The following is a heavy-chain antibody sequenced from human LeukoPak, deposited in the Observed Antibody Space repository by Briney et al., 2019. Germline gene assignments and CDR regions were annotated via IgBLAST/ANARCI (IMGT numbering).Heavy chain of an antibody. V-gene: IGHV5-51*01. D-gene: IGHD4-17*01. CDR2: IYPGDSDT. Sequence: PGESLKISCKGSGYSFTSYWIGWLRQMPGKGLEWMGIIYPGDSDTRYSPSFQGRVTISADKSISTAYLQWSSLKASDTAMYYCARYGDLPYNYYGMDVWGKGTTVTVSS. CDR3: ARYGDLPYNYYGMDV. CDR1: GYSFTSYW. J-gene: IGHJ6*04.